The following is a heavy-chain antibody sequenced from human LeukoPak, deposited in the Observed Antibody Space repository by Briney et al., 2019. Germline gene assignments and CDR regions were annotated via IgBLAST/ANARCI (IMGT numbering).Heavy chain of an antibody. Sequence: SETLSLTCTVSGGPISSYQWSWIRQPTGKGLEWIGNIYYSGSANYNPSLQRRVIISVDTSKNQCSLKLRPVTAADTAVYYCARVGVDDSGNIIKYFFDYWGQGTLVTVSS. J-gene: IGHJ4*02. CDR1: GGPISSYQ. CDR2: IYYSGSA. CDR3: ARVGVDDSGNIIKYFFDY. D-gene: IGHD4-23*01. V-gene: IGHV4-59*01.